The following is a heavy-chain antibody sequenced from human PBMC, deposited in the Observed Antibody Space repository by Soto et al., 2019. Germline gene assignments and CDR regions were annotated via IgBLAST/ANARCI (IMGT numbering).Heavy chain of an antibody. CDR3: ATFLLVGSFDI. CDR2: ISYDEINK. CDR1: GFTFSNCT. D-gene: IGHD1-26*01. Sequence: QVQLVESGGGVVQPGRSLRLSCAASGFTFSNCTMHWVRQAPGKGLEWVAVISYDEINKYYADSVKGRFTISRDNSKNTLSLQMNTLRAEDTAVYYCATFLLVGSFDIWGQGTMVTVSS. J-gene: IGHJ3*02. V-gene: IGHV3-30-3*01.